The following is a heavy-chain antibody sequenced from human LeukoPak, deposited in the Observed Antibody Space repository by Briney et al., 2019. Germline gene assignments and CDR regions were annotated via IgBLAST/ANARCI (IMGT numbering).Heavy chain of an antibody. J-gene: IGHJ4*02. D-gene: IGHD2-2*01. CDR3: ARAGAVGFDY. V-gene: IGHV4-30-2*01. CDR2: IYHSGST. CDR1: GGSISSGGYS. Sequence: SETLSLTCAVSGGSISSGGYSWSWIRQPPGKGLEWIGYIYHSGSTYYNPSLKSRVTISVDRSKNQFSLKLSSVTAADTAVYYCARAGAVGFDYWGQGTLVTVSS.